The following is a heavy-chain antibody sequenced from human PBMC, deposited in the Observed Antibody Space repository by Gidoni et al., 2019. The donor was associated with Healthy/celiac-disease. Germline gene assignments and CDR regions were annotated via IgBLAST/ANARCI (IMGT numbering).Heavy chain of an antibody. J-gene: IGHJ4*02. CDR2: ITSSSSYI. CDR1: DFTFNCCT. V-gene: IGHV3-21*01. CDR3: ASYDILTDSLDY. Sequence: EVQLVESGGGLVKPGGSLSLSCVASDFTFNCCTMNWVRQAPGKGLEWVSSITSSSSYIYYADSVKGRFTISRDNAKNSLYLQMNSLRAEDTAVYYCASYDILTDSLDYWGQGTLVTVSS. D-gene: IGHD3-9*01.